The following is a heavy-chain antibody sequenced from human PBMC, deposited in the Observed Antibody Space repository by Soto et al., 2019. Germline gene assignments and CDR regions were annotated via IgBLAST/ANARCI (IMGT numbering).Heavy chain of an antibody. J-gene: IGHJ3*02. CDR1: GGSISSSNW. CDR3: AGTPGDAFDI. CDR2: INHSGST. V-gene: IGHV4-4*02. Sequence: QVQLQESGPGLVKPSGTLSLTCAVSGGSISSSNWWSWIRQPPGKGLEWIVEINHSGSTNYNPSLKSRVTISLDTSKNQFSLKLSSVTAADTAVYYCAGTPGDAFDIWGQGTMVTVSS. D-gene: IGHD1-26*01.